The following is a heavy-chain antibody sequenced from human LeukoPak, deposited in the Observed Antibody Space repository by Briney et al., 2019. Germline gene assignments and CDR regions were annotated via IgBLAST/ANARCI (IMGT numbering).Heavy chain of an antibody. J-gene: IGHJ4*02. V-gene: IGHV3-23*01. CDR2: INSGGDDT. Sequence: PGGSLRLSCAASGFTFSTYSMSWVRQAPGKGLEWVSSINSGGDDTYYAVSVKGRFTSSRDNSRNTLYLQMTSLRAEDTAVYYCAKCPHSCLRNHFDYWGLGTLVTVSS. CDR1: GFTFSTYS. D-gene: IGHD5/OR15-5a*01. CDR3: AKCPHSCLRNHFDY.